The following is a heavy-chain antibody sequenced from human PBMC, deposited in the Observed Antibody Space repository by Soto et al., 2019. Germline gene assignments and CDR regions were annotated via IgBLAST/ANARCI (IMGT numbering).Heavy chain of an antibody. CDR3: ERGVGYYDLWSGYYTPDAFDI. CDR2: INHSGST. CDR1: GESFSGYY. D-gene: IGHD3-3*01. V-gene: IGHV4-34*01. J-gene: IGHJ3*02. Sequence: SETLSLTCAVYGESFSGYYWSWIRQPPGKGLEWIGEINHSGSTDYNPSLKSRVTISVDTSKNQFSLKLSSVTAADTAVYYCERGVGYYDLWSGYYTPDAFDIWGQGTMVTVSS.